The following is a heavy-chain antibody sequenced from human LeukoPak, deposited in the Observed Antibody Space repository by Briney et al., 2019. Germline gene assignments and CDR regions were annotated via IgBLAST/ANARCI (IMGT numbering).Heavy chain of an antibody. J-gene: IGHJ4*02. Sequence: PGGSLRLSCAASGFTFSSYAMSWVRQAPGKGLEWVSAISGSGGSTYYADSVKGRFTISRDNSKNTLYLQMNSLRTEDTALYYCVRGQTGTILDDWGQGTLVTVSS. CDR2: ISGSGGST. D-gene: IGHD2-2*01. CDR1: GFTFSSYA. CDR3: VRGQTGTILDD. V-gene: IGHV3-23*01.